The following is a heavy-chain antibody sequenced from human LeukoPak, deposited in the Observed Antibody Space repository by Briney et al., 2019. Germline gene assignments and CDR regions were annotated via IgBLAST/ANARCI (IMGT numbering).Heavy chain of an antibody. J-gene: IGHJ4*02. CDR1: GGSISSYY. D-gene: IGHD3-22*01. Sequence: LSLTCTVSGGSISSYYWSWIRQPPGKGLEWVSGINSNGNILGYADSVKGRFTISRDNAKNSLFLQMNSLKVEDMALYYCAKDFYPVSMGSGYVFDSWGQGTLVTVSS. CDR3: AKDFYPVSMGSGYVFDS. V-gene: IGHV3-9*03. CDR2: INSNGNIL.